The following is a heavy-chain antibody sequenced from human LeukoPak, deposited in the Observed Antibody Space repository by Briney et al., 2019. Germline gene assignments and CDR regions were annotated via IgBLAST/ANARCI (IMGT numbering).Heavy chain of an antibody. Sequence: SETLSLTCTVSGGSISSFYWSWIRQPAGKGLEWIGHIYTNGSTNYNPSLKSRVTISVDKSKNQFSLKLTSLTAADTAVYYCARRQVLDYWGHGILVTVSS. V-gene: IGHV4-4*07. J-gene: IGHJ4*01. CDR3: ARRQVLDY. CDR2: IYTNGST. CDR1: GGSISSFY.